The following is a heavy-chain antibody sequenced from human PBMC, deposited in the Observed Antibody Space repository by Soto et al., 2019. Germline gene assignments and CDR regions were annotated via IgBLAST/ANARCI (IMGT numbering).Heavy chain of an antibody. D-gene: IGHD6-13*01. Sequence: QLQLQESGPGLVKASETLSLTCSVSGGSVTRSSYSWGWLRQPPRKGLEWIGSIYYNGHIYYNPSLKSRVTISEDTSKNQFSLKLSSVTAADTAVYYCARAIAGQRGYFDYWGQGTLVTVSS. CDR2: IYYNGHI. J-gene: IGHJ4*02. CDR1: GGSVTRSSYS. V-gene: IGHV4-39*01. CDR3: ARAIAGQRGYFDY.